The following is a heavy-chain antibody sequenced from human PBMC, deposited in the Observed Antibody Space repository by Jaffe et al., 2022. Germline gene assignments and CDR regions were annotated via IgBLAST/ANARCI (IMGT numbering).Heavy chain of an antibody. V-gene: IGHV3-23*01. CDR2: ISGSGGST. CDR1: GFTFSSYA. J-gene: IGHJ6*03. CDR3: AKDPTVTTDYYYYYYMDV. D-gene: IGHD4-17*01. Sequence: EVQLLESGGGLVQPGGSLRLSCAASGFTFSSYAMSWVRQAPGKGLEWVSAISGSGGSTYYADSVKGRFTISRDNSKNTLYLQMNSLRAEDTAVYYCAKDPTVTTDYYYYYYMDVWGKGTTVTVSS.